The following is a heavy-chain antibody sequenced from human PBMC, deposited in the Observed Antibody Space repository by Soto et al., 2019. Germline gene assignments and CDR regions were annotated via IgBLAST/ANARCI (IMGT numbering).Heavy chain of an antibody. CDR1: GFTFSSYG. CDR2: IWYDGSNK. V-gene: IGHV3-33*06. CDR3: AKNDELKYTNWYFDL. Sequence: GGSLRLSCAASGFTFSSYGMHWVRQAPGKGLEWVAVIWYDGSNKYYADSVKGRFTISRDNSKNTLYLQMNSLRAEDTAVYYCAKNDELKYTNWYFDLWGRGTLVTVSS. J-gene: IGHJ2*01. D-gene: IGHD1-1*01.